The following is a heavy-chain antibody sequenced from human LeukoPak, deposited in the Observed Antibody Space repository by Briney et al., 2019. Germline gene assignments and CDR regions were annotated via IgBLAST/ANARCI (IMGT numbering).Heavy chain of an antibody. D-gene: IGHD3-22*01. CDR3: ARDKGLGDYCDSSGYSRLDY. J-gene: IGHJ4*02. CDR2: ISAYNGNT. Sequence: ASVKVSCKASGYTFTSYGISWVRQAPGQGLEWMGWISAYNGNTNYAQKLQGRVTMTTDTSTSTAYMELGSLRSDDTAVYYCARDKGLGDYCDSSGYSRLDYWGQGTLVTVSS. CDR1: GYTFTSYG. V-gene: IGHV1-18*01.